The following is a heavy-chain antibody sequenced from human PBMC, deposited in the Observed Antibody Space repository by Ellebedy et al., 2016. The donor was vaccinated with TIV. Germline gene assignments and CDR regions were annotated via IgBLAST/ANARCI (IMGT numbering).Heavy chain of an antibody. CDR3: ARPNYDSSGYPYGMDV. J-gene: IGHJ6*02. D-gene: IGHD3-22*01. CDR1: GYSFTSYW. Sequence: GESLKISCKGSGYSFTSYWISWVRQMPGKGLEWMGRIDPSDSYTNYSPSFQGHVTIPADKSISTAYLQWSSLKASDTAMYYCARPNYDSSGYPYGMDVWGQGTTVTVSS. V-gene: IGHV5-10-1*01. CDR2: IDPSDSYT.